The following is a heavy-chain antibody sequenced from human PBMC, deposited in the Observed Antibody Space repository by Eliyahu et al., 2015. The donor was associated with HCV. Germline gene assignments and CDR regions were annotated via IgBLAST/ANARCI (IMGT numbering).Heavy chain of an antibody. CDR1: GYTFTSYG. CDR3: ARLPDYYGSGSYLGILHDY. Sequence: QVQLVQSGAEVKKPGASVKVSCKASGYTFTSYGISWVRQAPGQGLEWMGWISAYNGNTNYAQKLQGRVTMTTDTSTSTAYMVLRSLRSDDTAVYHCARLPDYYGSGSYLGILHDYWGQGTLVTVSS. CDR2: ISAYNGNT. J-gene: IGHJ4*02. V-gene: IGHV1-18*01. D-gene: IGHD3-10*01.